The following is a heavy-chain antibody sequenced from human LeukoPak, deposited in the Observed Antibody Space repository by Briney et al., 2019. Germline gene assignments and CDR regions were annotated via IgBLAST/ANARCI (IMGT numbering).Heavy chain of an antibody. CDR2: ISWDGGST. V-gene: IGHV3-43D*03. J-gene: IGHJ5*02. CDR3: ARDRGGYDSGAEDWFDP. Sequence: GGSLRLSCAASGFTFDDYAMHWVRHAPGKGLEWVSLISWDGGSTYYADSVKGRFTISRDNSKNSLYLQMNSLRAEDTALYYCARDRGGYDSGAEDWFDPWGQGTLVTVSS. D-gene: IGHD5-12*01. CDR1: GFTFDDYA.